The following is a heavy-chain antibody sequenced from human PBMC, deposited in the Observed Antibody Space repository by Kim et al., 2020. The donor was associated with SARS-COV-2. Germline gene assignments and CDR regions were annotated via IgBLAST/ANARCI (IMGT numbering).Heavy chain of an antibody. D-gene: IGHD2-8*01. CDR2: MNPNSGKA. V-gene: IGHV1-8*01. CDR3: AKDRCTNGVCSDAFDV. Sequence: ASVKVSCKTSGYTFTNHDINWVRQATGQGLEYMGWMNPNSGKAGFSQKFEGRVTITRNTSINTAYMELNSLRSEDTAVYYCAKDRCTNGVCSDAFDVWGQGTLVTVSS. CDR1: GYTFTNHD. J-gene: IGHJ3*01.